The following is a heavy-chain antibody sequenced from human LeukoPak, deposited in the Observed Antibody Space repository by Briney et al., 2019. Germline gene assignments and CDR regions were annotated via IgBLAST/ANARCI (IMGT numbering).Heavy chain of an antibody. CDR2: ISYDGSNK. Sequence: GRSLRLSCAASGFTFSSYGMHWVRQAPGKGLEWVAVISYDGSNKYYADSVKGRFTISRDNSKNTLYLQMNSLRAEDTAVYYCAKKQGRDGYKSGDYWGQETLVTVSS. CDR3: AKKQGRDGYKSGDY. J-gene: IGHJ4*02. D-gene: IGHD5-24*01. V-gene: IGHV3-30*18. CDR1: GFTFSSYG.